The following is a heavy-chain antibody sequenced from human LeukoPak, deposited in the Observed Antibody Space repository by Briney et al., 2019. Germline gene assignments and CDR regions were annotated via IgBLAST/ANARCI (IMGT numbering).Heavy chain of an antibody. CDR1: GGSFSGYY. CDR2: INHSGST. CDR3: ARGARYCSSTSCCTKYWFDP. Sequence: SETLSLTCAVYGGSFSGYYWSWIRQPPGKGLEWIGEINHSGSTNYNPSLKSRVTISVDTSKNQFSLKLSSVTAADTAVYYCARGARYCSSTSCCTKYWFDPWGQGTPVTVSS. J-gene: IGHJ5*02. D-gene: IGHD2-2*02. V-gene: IGHV4-34*01.